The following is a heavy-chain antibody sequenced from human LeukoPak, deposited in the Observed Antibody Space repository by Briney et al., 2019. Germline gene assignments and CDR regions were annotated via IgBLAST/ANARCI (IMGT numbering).Heavy chain of an antibody. V-gene: IGHV3-23*01. CDR2: ISGSGGST. CDR3: ENAAKNLGSGNYFDY. J-gene: IGHJ4*02. D-gene: IGHD1-26*01. CDR1: GFTFTTYA. Sequence: GGSLRLSCAASGFTFTTYAMSWVRQAPGKGLEWMSAISGSGGSTYYADYVQGQFTISRDNSKNTLYMQMNSLRVEDTALYYCENAAKNLGSGNYFDYDGQGNLATVSA.